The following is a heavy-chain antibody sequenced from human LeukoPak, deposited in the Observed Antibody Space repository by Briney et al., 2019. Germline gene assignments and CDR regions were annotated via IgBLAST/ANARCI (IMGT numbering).Heavy chain of an antibody. CDR3: ARVYSSSWRPFDY. CDR2: ISSSSSYI. J-gene: IGHJ4*02. D-gene: IGHD6-13*01. V-gene: IGHV3-21*01. CDR1: EFTFSRYW. Sequence: GGSLRLSCAASEFTFSRYWMNWVRQAPGKGLEWVSSISSSSSYIYYADSVKGRFTISRDNAKNSLYLQMNSLRAEDTAVYYCARVYSSSWRPFDYWGQGTLVTVSS.